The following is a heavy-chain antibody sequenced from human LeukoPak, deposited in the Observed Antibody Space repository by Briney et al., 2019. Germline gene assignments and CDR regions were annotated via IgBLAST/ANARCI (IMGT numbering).Heavy chain of an antibody. CDR3: FDY. CDR2: IYYSGST. Sequence: SETLSLTCTVSGGSISTYYWSWIRQPPGKGLEWIGYIYYSGSTNCNPSLKSRVTISVDASKNQFSLKLSSVTAADTAVYYYFDYWGQGTLVTVSS. V-gene: IGHV4-59*01. J-gene: IGHJ4*02. CDR1: GGSISTYY.